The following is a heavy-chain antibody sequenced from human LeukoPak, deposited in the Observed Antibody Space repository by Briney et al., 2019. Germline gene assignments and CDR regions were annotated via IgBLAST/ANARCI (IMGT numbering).Heavy chain of an antibody. CDR1: GFTFSTFA. J-gene: IGHJ4*02. V-gene: IGHV3-23*01. Sequence: GGSLRLSCAASGFTFSTFAMIWVRQAPGKGLEWVSAISGSGGSTYYADSVKGRFTISRDNSKNTLYLQMNSLRAEDTAVYYCAKSLGGKGKYYFDYWGQGTLVTVSS. CDR2: ISGSGGST. CDR3: AKSLGGKGKYYFDY. D-gene: IGHD4-23*01.